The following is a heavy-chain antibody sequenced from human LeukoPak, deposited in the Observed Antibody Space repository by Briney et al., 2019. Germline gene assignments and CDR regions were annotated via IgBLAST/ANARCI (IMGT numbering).Heavy chain of an antibody. Sequence: GRSLRLSCAASGFTFSSYGMHWVRQAPGKGLEWVAVIWYDGSNKYYADSVKGRFTISRDNSKNTLYLQMNTLRAEDTAAYYCAKQVPSSWYFDCWGQGTLVTVSS. CDR2: IWYDGSNK. CDR3: AKQVPSSWYFDC. V-gene: IGHV3-33*06. J-gene: IGHJ4*02. D-gene: IGHD6-13*01. CDR1: GFTFSSYG.